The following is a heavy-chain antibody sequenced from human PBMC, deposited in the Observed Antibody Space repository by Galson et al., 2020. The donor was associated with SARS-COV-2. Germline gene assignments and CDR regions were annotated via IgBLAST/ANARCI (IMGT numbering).Heavy chain of an antibody. CDR2: IYWDDDD. CDR3: ARYRLTYFDY. CDR1: GFSLSTTAMA. D-gene: IGHD5-18*01. Sequence: KMSGPTLVKPTQTLTLTCTLFGFSLSTTAMAVGWIRQPPGKALEWLALIYWDDDDRYSPSLKSRLTITKDTSKNQVVLTMTSMDPVDTATYYCARYRLTYFDYWGQGTLVTVSS. V-gene: IGHV2-5*02. J-gene: IGHJ4*02.